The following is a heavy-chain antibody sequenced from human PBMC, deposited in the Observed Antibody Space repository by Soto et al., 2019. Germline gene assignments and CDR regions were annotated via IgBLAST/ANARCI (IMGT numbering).Heavy chain of an antibody. CDR2: INHSGST. CDR1: GGSFSGYY. J-gene: IGHJ5*02. CDR3: ARTAKGRAAAAGYFRP. D-gene: IGHD6-13*01. Sequence: SETLSLTCAVYGGSFSGYYWSWIRQPPGKGLEWIGEINHSGSTNYNPSLKSRVTISVDTSKNQFSLKLSSVTAADTAVYYCARTAKGRAAAAGYFRPWGQGTLVTVSS. V-gene: IGHV4-34*01.